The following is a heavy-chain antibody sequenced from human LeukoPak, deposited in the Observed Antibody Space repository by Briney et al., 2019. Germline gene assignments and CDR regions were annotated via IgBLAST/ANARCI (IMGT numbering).Heavy chain of an antibody. V-gene: IGHV3-23*01. CDR3: AKDPQAAAAPGWFDY. CDR2: ISGSGGST. Sequence: GGSLRLSCAASGFTFSSYAMSWVRQPPGKGLEWVSVISGSGGSTYYADSVKGRFTISRDNSENTLYLQTNSLRADDTAVYYCAKDPQAAAAPGWFDYWGQGTLVTVSS. D-gene: IGHD6-13*01. J-gene: IGHJ4*02. CDR1: GFTFSSYA.